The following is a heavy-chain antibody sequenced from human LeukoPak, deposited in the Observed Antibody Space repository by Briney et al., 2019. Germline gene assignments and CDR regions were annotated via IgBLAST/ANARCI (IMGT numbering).Heavy chain of an antibody. CDR2: INHSGST. V-gene: IGHV4-34*01. CDR1: GGSFSGYY. D-gene: IGHD5-24*01. CDR3: AKAYGMATRRDDY. J-gene: IGHJ4*02. Sequence: SETLSLTCAVYGGSFSGYYWSWIRQPPGKGLEWIGEINHSGSTNYNPSLKSRVTISVDTSKNQFSLKLSSVTAADTAVYYCAKAYGMATRRDDYWGQGTLVTVSS.